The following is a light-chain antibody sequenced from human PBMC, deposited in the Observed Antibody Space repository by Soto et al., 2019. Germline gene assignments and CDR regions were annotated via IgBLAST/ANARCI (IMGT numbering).Light chain of an antibody. CDR1: SSNIGAGYD. CDR3: QSYDSSLSRV. Sequence: QSVLTQPPSVSGAPGQKITISCTGGSSNIGAGYDVHWYRQFPGAAPKLLISGDNNRPSGVPDRFSGSKSGTSASLAITGLQAEDEADYYCQSYDSSLSRVFGTGTKLTVL. CDR2: GDN. V-gene: IGLV1-40*01. J-gene: IGLJ1*01.